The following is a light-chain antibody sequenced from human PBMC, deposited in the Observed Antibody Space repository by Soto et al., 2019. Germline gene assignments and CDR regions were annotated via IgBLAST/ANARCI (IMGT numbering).Light chain of an antibody. V-gene: IGLV2-14*03. J-gene: IGLJ1*01. CDR3: SSYTTSSTRV. CDR1: SSDVGAYYF. CDR2: EVS. Sequence: QSALTQPASVSGSPGQSIAISCTGTSSDVGAYYFVYWYQQHPDKAPKLMIYEVSNRPSGVSDRFSGSKSVNTATLTISGLQAEDEADYYCSSYTTSSTRVFGTGTKVTVL.